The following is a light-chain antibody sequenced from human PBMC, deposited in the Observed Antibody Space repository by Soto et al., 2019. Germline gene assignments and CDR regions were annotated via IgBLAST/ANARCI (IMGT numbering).Light chain of an antibody. V-gene: IGKV1-5*03. Sequence: DIQMTQSLPTLSASVGDRVTITCRASQSIGSWLAWYQQKPGKAPKLLIYKASSLESGVPSRFSGSGSGTEFTLTISSLQPDDFATYYCQQYNSYSRTFGQGTKVEIK. CDR3: QQYNSYSRT. CDR1: QSIGSW. CDR2: KAS. J-gene: IGKJ1*01.